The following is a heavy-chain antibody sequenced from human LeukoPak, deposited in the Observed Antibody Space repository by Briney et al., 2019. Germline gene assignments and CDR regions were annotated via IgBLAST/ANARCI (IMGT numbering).Heavy chain of an antibody. CDR1: GGSISRNNW. CDR3: ARHGTLDYGDYELIDY. D-gene: IGHD4-17*01. CDR2: IYHSGNT. V-gene: IGHV4-4*02. Sequence: SETLSLTCAVSGGSISRNNWWSWVRQPPGKGLEWIGEIYHSGNTNYNPSLKSRVTISVDKSKNQFSLKLSSVTAADTAVYYCARHGTLDYGDYELIDYWGQGTLVTVSS. J-gene: IGHJ4*02.